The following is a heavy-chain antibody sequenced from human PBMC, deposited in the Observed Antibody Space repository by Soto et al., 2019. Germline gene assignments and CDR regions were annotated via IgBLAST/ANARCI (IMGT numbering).Heavy chain of an antibody. CDR3: ARVGPVAGTAVGAFDI. Sequence: GGSLRLSCAASGFTFSSYSMNWVRQAPGKGLEWVSSISSSSSYIYYADSVKGRFTISRDNAKNSLYLQMNSLRAEDTAVYYCARVGPVAGTAVGAFDIWGQGTMVTVS. J-gene: IGHJ3*02. V-gene: IGHV3-21*01. CDR1: GFTFSSYS. CDR2: ISSSSSYI. D-gene: IGHD6-19*01.